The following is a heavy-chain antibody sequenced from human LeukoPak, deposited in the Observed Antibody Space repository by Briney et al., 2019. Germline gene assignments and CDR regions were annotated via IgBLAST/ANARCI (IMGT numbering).Heavy chain of an antibody. CDR3: ARVRGYDFWGGYYSDYYYYMDV. D-gene: IGHD3-3*01. J-gene: IGHJ6*03. Sequence: SVNVFCKASGRTFSSYSISWVRQAPGQGLEWMGGIIPLFCTTNYAQKLQGRVTITRHESTSTAYMELSSLRSEDTAVYYCARVRGYDFWGGYYSDYYYYMDVWGKGTTVTVSS. V-gene: IGHV1-69*05. CDR1: GRTFSSYS. CDR2: IIPLFCTT.